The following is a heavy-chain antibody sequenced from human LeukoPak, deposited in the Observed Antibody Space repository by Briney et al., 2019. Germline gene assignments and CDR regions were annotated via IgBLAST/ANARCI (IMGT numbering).Heavy chain of an antibody. CDR3: AKGVVAATNAAYYGMDV. D-gene: IGHD2-15*01. Sequence: GRSLRLSCAASGFTFSNYGMHWVRQAPGKGLEWVAVISYDESDKYYADSVKGRFTVSRDNSKNTLYLQMNSLRPEDTAVYYCAKGVVAATNAAYYGMDVWGQGTTVTVSS. CDR2: ISYDESDK. CDR1: GFTFSNYG. J-gene: IGHJ6*02. V-gene: IGHV3-30*18.